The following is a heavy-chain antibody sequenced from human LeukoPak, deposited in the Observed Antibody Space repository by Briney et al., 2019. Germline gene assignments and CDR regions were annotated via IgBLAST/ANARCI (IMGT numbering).Heavy chain of an antibody. CDR1: GYSFTNYW. CDR2: IYPGDSDT. V-gene: IGHV5-51*01. CDR3: ARGRVGASHNWFDP. D-gene: IGHD1-26*01. J-gene: IGHJ5*02. Sequence: GESLKISCKASGYSFTNYWIAWVRQMPGKGLEWMGIIYPGDSDTRYSPSFQGQVTISADKSISTAYLQWSSLTASDTAMYYCARGRVGASHNWFDPWGQGTLVTVSS.